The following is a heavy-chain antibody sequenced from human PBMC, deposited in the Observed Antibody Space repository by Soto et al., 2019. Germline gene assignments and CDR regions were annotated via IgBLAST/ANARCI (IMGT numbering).Heavy chain of an antibody. CDR1: GFTFSSDA. D-gene: IGHD3-22*01. J-gene: IGHJ4*02. V-gene: IGHV3-23*01. CDR3: AKDVFADYYDSSGTQY. Sequence: GGSLRLSCAASGFTFSSDAMSWVRQAPGKGLEWVSAISGSGGSTYYADSVKGRFTISRDNSKNTLYLQMNSLRAEDTAVYYCAKDVFADYYDSSGTQYWGQGTLVTVSS. CDR2: ISGSGGST.